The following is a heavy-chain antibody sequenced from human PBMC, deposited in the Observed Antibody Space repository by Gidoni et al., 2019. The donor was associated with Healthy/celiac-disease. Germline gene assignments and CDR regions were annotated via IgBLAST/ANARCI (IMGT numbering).Heavy chain of an antibody. CDR2: IRSKAYGGTT. CDR1: GFTWGDYA. D-gene: IGHD3-9*01. V-gene: IGHV3-49*05. J-gene: IGHJ4*02. Sequence: EVQLVESGGGWGKQGRALRLACTASGFTWGDYAMSWFRQAPGKGLEWVGFIRSKAYGGTTDYAASVNGRFTISRDASNSIAYLQMNSLKTEDTAVYYCTHYDILTGYRSPWGQGTLVTVSS. CDR3: THYDILTGYRSP.